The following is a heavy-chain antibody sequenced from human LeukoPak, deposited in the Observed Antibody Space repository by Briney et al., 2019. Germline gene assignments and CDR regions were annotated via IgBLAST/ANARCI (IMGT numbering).Heavy chain of an antibody. CDR2: IKQDGSEK. Sequence: HTGGSLRLSCAASGFTFSSYWLTWVRQAPGKGLEWVANIKQDGSEKFYVDSVKGRFTISRDNAKNSLYLQMNSLRAEDTAVYYCARMRQGWDMDVWGKGTTVTVSS. J-gene: IGHJ6*03. CDR1: GFTFSSYW. V-gene: IGHV3-7*01. CDR3: ARMRQGWDMDV. D-gene: IGHD3-16*01.